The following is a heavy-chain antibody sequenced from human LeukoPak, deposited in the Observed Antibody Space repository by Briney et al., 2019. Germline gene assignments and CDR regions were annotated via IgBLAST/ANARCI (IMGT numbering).Heavy chain of an antibody. J-gene: IGHJ4*02. D-gene: IGHD3-3*01. CDR2: IKGDGIST. CDR3: AKDHYWSIDY. CDR1: GFTFSSNW. Sequence: GGSLRLSCAASGFTFSSNWRPWVRHAPGRGLVWVSRIKGDGISTNYADSVKGRFTISRDIAKNTLYLQMNSLRAEDTGVYYCAKDHYWSIDYWGRGTLVTVSS. V-gene: IGHV3-74*01.